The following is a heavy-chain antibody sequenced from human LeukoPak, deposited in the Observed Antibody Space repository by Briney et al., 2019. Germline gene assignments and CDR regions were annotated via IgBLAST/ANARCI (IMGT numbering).Heavy chain of an antibody. D-gene: IGHD5-24*01. J-gene: IGHJ4*02. V-gene: IGHV3-48*04. CDR2: IAHDSTTI. CDR3: ARATRNGYDY. Sequence: GGSLRLSCAASGFTFRIYGMNWVRQAPGKGPEWVSYIAHDSTTIYYADSERGRFTMSRDNARNSLFLQMNSLRPEDTAMYYCARATRNGYDYWGPGTLVTVSS. CDR1: GFTFRIYG.